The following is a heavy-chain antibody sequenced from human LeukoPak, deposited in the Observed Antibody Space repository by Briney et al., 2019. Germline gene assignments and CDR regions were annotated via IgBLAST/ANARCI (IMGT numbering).Heavy chain of an antibody. CDR2: IYSGGST. CDR1: GFTVSSNY. V-gene: IGHV3-53*01. CDR3: ARVARGGYCSSTSCYSEYYFDY. Sequence: GGSLRLSCAACGFTVSSNYMSWVRQAPGKGLEWVSVIYSGGSTYYADSVKGRFTISRDNSKNTLYLQMNSLRAEDTAVYYCARVARGGYCSSTSCYSEYYFDYWGQGTLVTVSS. D-gene: IGHD2-2*02. J-gene: IGHJ4*02.